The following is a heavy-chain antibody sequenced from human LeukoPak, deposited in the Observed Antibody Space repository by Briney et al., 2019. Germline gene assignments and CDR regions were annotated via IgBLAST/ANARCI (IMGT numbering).Heavy chain of an antibody. J-gene: IGHJ4*02. CDR1: GYSFTSYW. Sequence: GESLKISCKGSGYSFTSYWIGWVRQMPGKGLEWLGLIYPGDSDTRYSPSFQGQVTISADKSISTAYLQWSSLEASDTAMYYCARREKYRGSYYFDYWGQGTLVTVSS. V-gene: IGHV5-51*01. CDR2: IYPGDSDT. D-gene: IGHD1-1*01. CDR3: ARREKYRGSYYFDY.